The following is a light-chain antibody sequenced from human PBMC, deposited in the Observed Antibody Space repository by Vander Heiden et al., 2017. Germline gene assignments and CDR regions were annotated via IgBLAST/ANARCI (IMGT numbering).Light chain of an antibody. J-gene: IGKJ4*01. V-gene: IGKV3-11*01. CDR3: QQRSSWPLT. Sequence: EIVLTQSPATLSLSPGDSATLSCRASQNIGTYLTWWQHIPGQTPRLLIYDASKRATGIPARFSGTGSGTDFTLTIRSLEPEDTAVYYCQQRSSWPLTFGGGTKVEIK. CDR2: DAS. CDR1: QNIGTY.